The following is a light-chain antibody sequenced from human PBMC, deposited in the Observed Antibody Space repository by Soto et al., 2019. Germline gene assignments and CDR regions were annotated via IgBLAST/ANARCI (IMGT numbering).Light chain of an antibody. CDR2: DNH. CDR1: FSNIGNYY. CDR3: GTWDRSLSGHV. V-gene: IGLV1-51*01. Sequence: QSVLTQPPSVSAAPGQRVTISCSGNFSNIGNYYVCWYQQLPGTAPKLLIYDNHKRPSGIPDRFSASKSVTSATLDITGLLTEDVAVYYSGTWDRSLSGHVFGGGTKLTVL. J-gene: IGLJ3*02.